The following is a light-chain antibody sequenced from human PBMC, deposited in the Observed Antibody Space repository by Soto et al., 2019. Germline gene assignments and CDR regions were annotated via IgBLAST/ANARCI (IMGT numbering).Light chain of an antibody. Sequence: EIVMTQSPATLSVSPGERATLSCRASQSVSNKLAWYQQKPGQAPRLLIYGASTRATGIPARFSGSGSGTEFTLTISSLQSEDFEVYSCQQYDNWPLTFGGGAKVEIQ. CDR3: QQYDNWPLT. CDR1: QSVSNK. J-gene: IGKJ4*01. V-gene: IGKV3-15*01. CDR2: GAS.